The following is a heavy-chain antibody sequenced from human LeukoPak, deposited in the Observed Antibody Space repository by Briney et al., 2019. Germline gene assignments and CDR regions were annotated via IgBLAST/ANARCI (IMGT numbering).Heavy chain of an antibody. V-gene: IGHV3-48*01. CDR1: GFTFSSYS. J-gene: IGHJ4*02. CDR3: ARGSYYDSSGYYYD. D-gene: IGHD3-22*01. CDR2: ISSSSSTI. Sequence: GGSLRLSCAASGFTFSSYSMNWVRQAPGKGLEWVSYISSSSSTIYYADSVKGRFTISRDNAKNSLYLQMNSLRAEDTAVYYCARGSYYDSSGYYYDWGQGTLVTVSS.